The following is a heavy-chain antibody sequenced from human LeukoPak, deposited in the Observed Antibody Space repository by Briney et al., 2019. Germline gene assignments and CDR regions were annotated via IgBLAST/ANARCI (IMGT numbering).Heavy chain of an antibody. CDR3: ARGSGRVRGVTWFDP. J-gene: IGHJ5*02. V-gene: IGHV1-18*01. Sequence: ASVKVSCKASGYTFTSYGISWVRQAPGQGLEWMGWISAYNGNTNYAQKLQGRVTMTTDTSTSTAYMGLRSLRSDDTAVYYCARGSGRVRGVTWFDPWGQGTLVTVSS. D-gene: IGHD3-10*01. CDR1: GYTFTSYG. CDR2: ISAYNGNT.